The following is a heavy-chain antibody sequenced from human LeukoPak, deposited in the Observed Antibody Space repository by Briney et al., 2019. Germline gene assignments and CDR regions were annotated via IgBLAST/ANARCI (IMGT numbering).Heavy chain of an antibody. Sequence: GGSLRLSCAASGFTFSNAWLNWVRQAPGKGLEWVGRIKSKTDGGTIDYAAPVKGRLTISRDDSKNTLYLQMNSLKTEDTAVYYCTTGGAVPAVSAFYWGQGTLVTVSS. J-gene: IGHJ4*02. V-gene: IGHV3-15*01. D-gene: IGHD2-2*01. CDR2: IKSKTDGGTI. CDR1: GFTFSNAW. CDR3: TTGGAVPAVSAFY.